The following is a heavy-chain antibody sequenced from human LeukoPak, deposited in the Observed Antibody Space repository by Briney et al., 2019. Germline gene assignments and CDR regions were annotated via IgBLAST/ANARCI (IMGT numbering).Heavy chain of an antibody. D-gene: IGHD2-15*01. V-gene: IGHV3-21*01. CDR3: TREHSEAFDI. Sequence: KPGGSLGPPCTASGFTFSSYSMNWVRQAPGKGLEWVSSIGGSSSSIYYADSVKGRFTISRDNAKNSLYLQMSSLRAEDTAVYYCTREHSEAFDIWGQGTMVTVSS. CDR2: IGGSSSSI. J-gene: IGHJ3*02. CDR1: GFTFSSYS.